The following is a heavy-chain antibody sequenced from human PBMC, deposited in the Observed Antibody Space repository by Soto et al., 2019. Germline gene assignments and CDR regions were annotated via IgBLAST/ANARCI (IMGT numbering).Heavy chain of an antibody. CDR3: ARGMNPQDY. D-gene: IGHD6-13*01. CDR2: IYHSGTT. Sequence: KPSETLSLTCNVSGFSISSGFYWGWVRQPPGKGLEWIGAIYHSGTTYFNPSLKSRVTMAIDTSKNQFSMSLASVAAADTAMYYCARGMNPQDYWGQGTLVTVSS. CDR1: GFSISSGFY. J-gene: IGHJ4*02. V-gene: IGHV4-38-2*02.